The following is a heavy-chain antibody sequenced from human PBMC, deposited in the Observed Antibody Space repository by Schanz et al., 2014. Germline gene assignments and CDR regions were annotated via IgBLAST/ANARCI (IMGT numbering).Heavy chain of an antibody. CDR2: ISYSGVT. V-gene: IGHV4-31*03. D-gene: IGHD5-12*01. CDR1: GDSISSGGYY. Sequence: QVQLQESGPGLVKPSQTLSLTCTVSGDSISSGGYYWSWIRQHPGKGLEWIGYISYSGVTYYNPSRKSRVAIPMATPNTQSSRKLNSVTAADTAVYYCARGGSVATIAPYTWFDPWGQGTLVTVSS. J-gene: IGHJ5*02. CDR3: ARGGSVATIAPYTWFDP.